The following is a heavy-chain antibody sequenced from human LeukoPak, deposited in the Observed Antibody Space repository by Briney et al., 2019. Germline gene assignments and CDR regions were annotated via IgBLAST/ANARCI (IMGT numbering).Heavy chain of an antibody. CDR3: ARAGDYVPVDY. CDR1: GGSISSGGYY. Sequence: SETLSLTCTVSGGSISSGGYYWSWIRQQPGKGLEWIGYICYSGTTYYNPSLKSRITISMDTSKNQFSLKLSSVTAADAAVYYCARAGDYVPVDYWGQGTLVTVSS. J-gene: IGHJ4*02. CDR2: ICYSGTT. V-gene: IGHV4-31*03. D-gene: IGHD4-17*01.